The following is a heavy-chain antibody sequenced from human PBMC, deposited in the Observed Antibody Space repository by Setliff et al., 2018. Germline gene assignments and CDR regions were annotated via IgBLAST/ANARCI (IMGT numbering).Heavy chain of an antibody. J-gene: IGHJ4*02. D-gene: IGHD2-2*01. CDR2: IYPGNSNT. CDR1: GYSFTSNW. CDR3: ARQGCSSTSCHSIDY. Sequence: GESLMISCKGSGYSFTSNWIAWVRQMPGKGLECMGIIYPGNSNTRYSPPFQGQVTISADKAINTAYLQWNSLQASDTAMYYCARQGCSSTSCHSIDYWGQGTLVTVSS. V-gene: IGHV5-51*01.